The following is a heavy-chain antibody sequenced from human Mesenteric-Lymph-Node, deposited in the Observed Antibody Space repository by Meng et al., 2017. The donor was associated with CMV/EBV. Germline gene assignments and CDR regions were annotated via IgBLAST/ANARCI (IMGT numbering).Heavy chain of an antibody. CDR3: AGHPRDFDF. Sequence: LSLTGAVYGGSFSDCFWSWIRQSPGKGLEWIGEVTPFGTTNYNPSLKSRVTISADTSKSQFSLKLTSMTAADTAVYYCAGHPRDFDFWGQGTLVTSPQ. J-gene: IGHJ4*02. CDR1: GGSFSDCF. CDR2: VTPFGTT. V-gene: IGHV4-34*01.